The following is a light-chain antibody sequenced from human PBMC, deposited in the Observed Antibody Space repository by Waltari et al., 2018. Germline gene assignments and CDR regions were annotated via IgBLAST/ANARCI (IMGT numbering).Light chain of an antibody. V-gene: IGLV1-47*01. CDR2: LDE. CDR3: AGWDDSLTGVV. Sequence: QSVLTPPPSLSGTPGQRVTISCSGSTSNIGTTYVIWYQQFPGRAPKLLSSLDEHRPSGVPDRFSASKSGSSASLTISGLRPEDEATYHCAGWDDSLTGVVFGGGTKLTV. J-gene: IGLJ2*01. CDR1: TSNIGTTY.